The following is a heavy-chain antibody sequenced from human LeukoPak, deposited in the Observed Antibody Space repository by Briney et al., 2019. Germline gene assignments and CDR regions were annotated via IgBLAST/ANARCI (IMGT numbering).Heavy chain of an antibody. CDR3: ARSFDWSLDL. CDR2: INPRGAST. J-gene: IGHJ4*02. CDR1: GYTFVSYY. D-gene: IGHD3-9*01. Sequence: ASVKVFCKASGYTFVSYYMHWVPQAPGQGLEWMGIINPRGASTTYAQQVQGRVTMTRDPSTSTVYMELSSLTSEDSAVDYCARSFDWSLDLWRQGTVVTVFS. V-gene: IGHV1-46*01.